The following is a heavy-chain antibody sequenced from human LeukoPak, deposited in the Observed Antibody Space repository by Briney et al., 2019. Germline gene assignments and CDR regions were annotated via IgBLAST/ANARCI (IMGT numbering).Heavy chain of an antibody. V-gene: IGHV3-30*18. CDR2: VSFDASKT. CDR1: GFTFRNYG. D-gene: IGHD2-21*02. J-gene: IGHJ6*02. Sequence: GGSLRLSCAASGFTFRNYGMHWVRQVPGKAPECEAVVSFDASKTYYRDSVKGRFTISRDDSKNTVFLQMDSLRVEDTALYHCVKRGGGDHGLDIWGQGTTVIVS. CDR3: VKRGGGDHGLDI.